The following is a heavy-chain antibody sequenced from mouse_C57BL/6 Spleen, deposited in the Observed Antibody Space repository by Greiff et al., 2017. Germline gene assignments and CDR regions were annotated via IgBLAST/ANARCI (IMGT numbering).Heavy chain of an antibody. V-gene: IGHV5-17*01. D-gene: IGHD2-5*01. J-gene: IGHJ2*01. CDR2: ISTGSSSI. CDR3: ARSNSYLDY. Sequence: EVHLVESGAGLVKPGGSLKISCAASGYTFSDYGMHWVRQAPEKGLEWVAYISTGSSSIYYADTVKGRVTFSRDNAKNTLCLQMNSLRSEDTARYYCARSNSYLDYWGQGTTLTVSS. CDR1: GYTFSDYG.